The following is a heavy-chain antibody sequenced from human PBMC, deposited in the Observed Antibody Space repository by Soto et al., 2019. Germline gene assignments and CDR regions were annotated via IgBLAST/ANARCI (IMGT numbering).Heavy chain of an antibody. CDR1: GFSLSTSGVG. D-gene: IGHD6-6*01. V-gene: IGHV2-5*02. Sequence: QITLKESGPTLVKPTQTLTLTCTFSGFSLSTSGVGVGWIRQPPGKALEWLALIYWDYDKRYSPSLNSMLTITKDTSKNQVVLTMTNMDPVDTATYYCAHSRPPRLLDYWGQGYLVTVSS. J-gene: IGHJ4*02. CDR3: AHSRPPRLLDY. CDR2: IYWDYDK.